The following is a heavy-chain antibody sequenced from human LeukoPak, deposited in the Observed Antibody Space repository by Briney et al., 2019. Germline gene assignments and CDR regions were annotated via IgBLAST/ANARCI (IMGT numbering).Heavy chain of an antibody. CDR2: ISYDGSNK. Sequence: PGGSLRLSCAASGFTFSSYGMHWVRQAPGKGLEWVAVISYDGSNKYYADSVKGRFTISRDNSKNTLYLQMNSLRAEDTAVYYCAKDGASGYDSSGYYPEYFQHWGQGTLVTVSS. V-gene: IGHV3-30*18. CDR3: AKDGASGYDSSGYYPEYFQH. D-gene: IGHD3-22*01. CDR1: GFTFSSYG. J-gene: IGHJ1*01.